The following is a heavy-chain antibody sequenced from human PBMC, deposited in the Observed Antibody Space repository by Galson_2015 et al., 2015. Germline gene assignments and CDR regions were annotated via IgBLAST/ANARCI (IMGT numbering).Heavy chain of an antibody. CDR2: ISAYNGNT. D-gene: IGHD3-22*01. Sequence: SVKVSCKASGYTFTTSGISWVRQAPGQGLEWMGWISAYNGNTNYAQKLQGRVTMTTDTSTSTAYMELRSLRSDDTAVYYCARGVYYDSSGYYLDYWGQGTLVTVSS. CDR3: ARGVYYDSSGYYLDY. J-gene: IGHJ4*02. V-gene: IGHV1-18*01. CDR1: GYTFTTSG.